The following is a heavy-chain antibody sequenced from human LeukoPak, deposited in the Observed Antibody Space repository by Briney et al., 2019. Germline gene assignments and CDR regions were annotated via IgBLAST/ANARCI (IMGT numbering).Heavy chain of an antibody. V-gene: IGHV4-39*01. CDR3: ARNWFDNDSRCKHPLFYRPL. Sequence: SETLSLTCSVSGDLISSRSDYWGWIRQPPGEGLEWIGSIYYSGSTYYKLSLKSRVTISVDTSKNQFSLKVSSVTAADTEVYYRARNWFDNDSRCKHPLFYRPLWRQGTLVTVSS. D-gene: IGHD3-22*01. J-gene: IGHJ4*02. CDR2: IYYSGST. CDR1: GDLISSRSDY.